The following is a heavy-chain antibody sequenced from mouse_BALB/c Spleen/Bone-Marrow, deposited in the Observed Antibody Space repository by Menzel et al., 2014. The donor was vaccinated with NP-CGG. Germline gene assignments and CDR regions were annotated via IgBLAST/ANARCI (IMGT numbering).Heavy chain of an antibody. J-gene: IGHJ4*01. Sequence: QVQLQQSGPELVKPGASVKISCKASGYTFTDYYINWVKQKPGQGLEWIGWIYPGSGSTKYNEKFKGKATLTVDTSSSTAYMQLSSLTAEYTAAYFCANLGRCAMDYWGQGTSVTVSS. D-gene: IGHD3-1*01. CDR3: ANLGRCAMDY. V-gene: IGHV1-84*02. CDR1: GYTFTDYY. CDR2: IYPGSGST.